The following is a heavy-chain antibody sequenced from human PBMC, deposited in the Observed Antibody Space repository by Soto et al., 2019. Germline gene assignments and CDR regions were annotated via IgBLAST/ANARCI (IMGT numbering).Heavy chain of an antibody. CDR2: ISAYNGNT. D-gene: IGHD1-1*01. Sequence: QVQLVQSGAEVKKPGASVKVSCKASGYTFTSYGISWVRQAPGQGLEWMGWISAYNGNTNYAQKLQGRVTLTTDTTTNTAYMELRSLGSDDAAVYYCARFKGGTTEDYWGQGTLVTVSS. J-gene: IGHJ4*02. CDR1: GYTFTSYG. V-gene: IGHV1-18*01. CDR3: ARFKGGTTEDY.